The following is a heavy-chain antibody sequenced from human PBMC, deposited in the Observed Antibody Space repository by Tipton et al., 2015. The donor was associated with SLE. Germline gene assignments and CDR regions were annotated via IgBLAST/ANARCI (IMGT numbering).Heavy chain of an antibody. CDR3: ATRITMVQGAGG. J-gene: IGHJ4*02. V-gene: IGHV1-8*02. CDR1: GYTFTSYY. D-gene: IGHD3-10*01. Sequence: QSGAEVKKPGASVKVSCKASGYTFTSYYMHWVRQAPGQGLEWMGWMNPNSGNTGYAQKFQGRVTMTRNTSISTAYMELSSLRSEDTAVYYCATRITMVQGAGGWGQGTLVTVSS. CDR2: MNPNSGNT.